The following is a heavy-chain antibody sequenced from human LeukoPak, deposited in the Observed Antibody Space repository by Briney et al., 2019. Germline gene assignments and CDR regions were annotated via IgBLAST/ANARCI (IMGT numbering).Heavy chain of an antibody. CDR3: ARTAQGRGVTFLHYYYYMDV. Sequence: SETLSLTCTVSGGSISSYYWSWIRQPPGKGLEWIGYIYYSGSTNYNPSLKSRVTISVGTSKNQFSLKLSSVTAADTAVYYCARTAQGRGVTFLHYYYYMDVWGKGTTVTVSS. CDR1: GGSISSYY. D-gene: IGHD3-10*01. CDR2: IYYSGST. V-gene: IGHV4-59*01. J-gene: IGHJ6*03.